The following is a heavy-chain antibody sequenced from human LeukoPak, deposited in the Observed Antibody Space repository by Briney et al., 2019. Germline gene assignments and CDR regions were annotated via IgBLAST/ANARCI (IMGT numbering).Heavy chain of an antibody. J-gene: IGHJ4*02. D-gene: IGHD3-9*01. V-gene: IGHV1-46*01. Sequence: ASVKVSCRASGGTFSRYAISWVRQAPGQGLEWMGIINPSGGSTSYAQKFQGRVTRTRDTSTSTVYMELSSLRSEDTAVYYCARGVYYDILTGWYDYWGQGTLVTVSS. CDR3: ARGVYYDILTGWYDY. CDR2: INPSGGST. CDR1: GGTFSRYA.